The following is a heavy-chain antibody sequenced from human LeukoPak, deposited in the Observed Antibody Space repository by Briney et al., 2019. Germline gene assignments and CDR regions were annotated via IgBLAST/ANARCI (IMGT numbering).Heavy chain of an antibody. J-gene: IGHJ6*02. CDR3: ARGGATMVRGVIGYYYYYGMDV. V-gene: IGHV1-8*01. D-gene: IGHD3-10*01. CDR1: GYTFTSYD. CDR2: MNPNSGNT. Sequence: ASVKVSCKASGYTFTSYDINWVRQATGQGLEWMGWMNPNSGNTGYAQKFQGRVTMTRNTSINTAYMELSSLRSEDTAVYYCARGGATMVRGVIGYYYYYGMDVWAQGTTVTVSS.